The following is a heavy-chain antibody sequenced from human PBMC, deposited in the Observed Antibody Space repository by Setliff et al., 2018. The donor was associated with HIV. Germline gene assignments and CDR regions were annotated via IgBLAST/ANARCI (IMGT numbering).Heavy chain of an antibody. Sequence: GESLKISCAASGLTFSSHGTHWVRQAPGKGLEWVAFIRYDGSNKYYADSVKGRFTISRDNSKNTLYLQMNSLRAEDTAVYYCAKDWKVWFGELSQDYYYGMDVWGQGTTVTVSS. V-gene: IGHV3-30*02. CDR3: AKDWKVWFGELSQDYYYGMDV. CDR1: GLTFSSHG. D-gene: IGHD3-10*01. CDR2: IRYDGSNK. J-gene: IGHJ6*02.